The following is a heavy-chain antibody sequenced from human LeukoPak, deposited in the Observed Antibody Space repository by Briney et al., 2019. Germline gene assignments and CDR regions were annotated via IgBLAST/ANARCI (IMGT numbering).Heavy chain of an antibody. CDR3: ARELTLDGYNYFDY. CDR1: GGTFSSYA. J-gene: IGHJ4*02. CDR2: IIPIFGTA. Sequence: SVKVSCKASGGTFSSYAISWVRQAPGQGLEWMGGIIPIFGTANYAQKFQGRVTITADKSTSTAYMELSSLRSEDTAVYYCARELTLDGYNYFDYWVQGTLVTVSS. V-gene: IGHV1-69*06. D-gene: IGHD5-24*01.